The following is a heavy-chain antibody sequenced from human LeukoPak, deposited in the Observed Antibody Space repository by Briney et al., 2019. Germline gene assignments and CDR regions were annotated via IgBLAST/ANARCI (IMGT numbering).Heavy chain of an antibody. CDR1: GGSISSYY. J-gene: IGHJ4*02. V-gene: IGHV4-59*12. Sequence: SETLSLTCTVSGGSISSYYWSWIRQPPGKGLEWIGYIYYSGSTNYNPSLKSRVTISVDKSKNQFSLRLSSVTAADTAVYYCARAAMAGTLNDYWGQGTLVTVSS. CDR2: IYYSGST. CDR3: ARAAMAGTLNDY. D-gene: IGHD6-19*01.